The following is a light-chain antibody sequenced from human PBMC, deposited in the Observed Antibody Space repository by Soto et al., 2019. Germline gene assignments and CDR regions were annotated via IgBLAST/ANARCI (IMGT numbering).Light chain of an antibody. CDR3: QQYNNWAYT. Sequence: EIVRTQYPATLSVSPGERATLSCRASQSISTNLAWYQQNPCQAPRLLIYGASSKATGLPGRFSGSGSGTEFTRTVRSRQSEDFAVDDCQQYNNWAYTVGQGTKLEI. J-gene: IGKJ2*01. V-gene: IGKV3-15*01. CDR1: QSISTN. CDR2: GAS.